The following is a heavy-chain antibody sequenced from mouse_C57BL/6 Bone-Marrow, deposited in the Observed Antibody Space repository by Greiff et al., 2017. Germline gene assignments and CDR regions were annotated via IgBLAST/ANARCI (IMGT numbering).Heavy chain of an antibody. J-gene: IGHJ2*01. CDR3: ASSYYSYYFYD. Sequence: QVQLQQPGAELVMPGASVKLSCKASGYTFTSYWMHWVKQRPGQGLEWIGEIDPSGSYTNYNQKFKGKSTLTVDKSSSTAYMQRSSLTSEDSAVYYCASSYYSYYFYDWGKGTTVTVAS. CDR2: IDPSGSYT. D-gene: IGHD2-12*01. CDR1: GYTFTSYW. V-gene: IGHV1-69*01.